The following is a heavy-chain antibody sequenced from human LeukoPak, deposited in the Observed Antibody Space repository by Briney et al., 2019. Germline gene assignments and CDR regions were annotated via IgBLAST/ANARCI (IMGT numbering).Heavy chain of an antibody. D-gene: IGHD6-13*01. Sequence: GGSLRLSCEASGFTFSDHHMDWVRQAPGKGLEWVGRTRNKAESYTTEYAASVKGRFTVSRDDSKNSLYLQMNSLNTEDTAVYYCARAPSISPAGFFDYWGQGTLVTVSS. CDR2: TRNKAESYTT. CDR3: ARAPSISPAGFFDY. V-gene: IGHV3-72*01. CDR1: GFTFSDHH. J-gene: IGHJ4*02.